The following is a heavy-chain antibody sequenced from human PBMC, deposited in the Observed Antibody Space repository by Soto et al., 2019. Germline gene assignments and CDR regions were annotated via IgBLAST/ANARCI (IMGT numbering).Heavy chain of an antibody. D-gene: IGHD3-10*01. J-gene: IGHJ6*02. Sequence: GGSLRLSCAASGFTFSSYSMNWVRQAPGKGLEWVSYISSSSSTIYYADSVKGRFTISRDNAKNSLYLQMNSLRDEDTAVYYCARDEEGFGELDYYYYGMDVWGQGTTVTV. CDR2: ISSSSSTI. CDR1: GFTFSSYS. V-gene: IGHV3-48*02. CDR3: ARDEEGFGELDYYYYGMDV.